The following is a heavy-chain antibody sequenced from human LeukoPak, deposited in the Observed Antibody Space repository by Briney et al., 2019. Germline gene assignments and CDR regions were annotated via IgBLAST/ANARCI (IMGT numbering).Heavy chain of an antibody. D-gene: IGHD6-19*01. J-gene: IGHJ4*02. CDR2: LHSSGNT. CDR3: ASKRFSSGWAYYFDY. CDR1: GGSIGSSNYY. Sequence: SETLSLTCTVSGGSIGSSNYYWGWVRQPPGKGLEWIGFLHSSGNTYYSPSLNSRVTVSVDMSMNQFSLKLTSVTVADTAVYYCASKRFSSGWAYYFDYWGQGTLVTVSS. V-gene: IGHV4-39*01.